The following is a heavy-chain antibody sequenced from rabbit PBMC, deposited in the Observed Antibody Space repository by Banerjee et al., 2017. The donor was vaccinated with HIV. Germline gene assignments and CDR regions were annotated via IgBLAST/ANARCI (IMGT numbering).Heavy chain of an antibody. D-gene: IGHD2-1*01. CDR1: GFSFSSSYY. Sequence: QSLEESGGDLVKPGASLTLTCTASGFSFSSSYYMCWVRQAPGKGLEWIACIYAGSSGSTYYASWAKGRFTISRTSSTTVTLQMTSLTAADTATYFCAIDDYGEYYFNLWGPGTLVTVS. CDR2: IYAGSSGST. V-gene: IGHV1S40*01. J-gene: IGHJ4*01. CDR3: AIDDYGEYYFNL.